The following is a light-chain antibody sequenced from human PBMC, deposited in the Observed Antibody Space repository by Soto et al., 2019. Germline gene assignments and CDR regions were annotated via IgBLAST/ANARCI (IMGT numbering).Light chain of an antibody. CDR2: GAS. V-gene: IGKV3-20*01. J-gene: IGKJ1*01. CDR1: QSISSSY. Sequence: EIVLTQSPGTLSLSPGERATLSCRASQSISSSYLAWYQQKPGQAPRLLIYGASSRATGIPDRFSGSGSGTDFTLSISRLEPEDFGVYYCQQFGSSPPTWTFGQGTKVEIK. CDR3: QQFGSSPPTWT.